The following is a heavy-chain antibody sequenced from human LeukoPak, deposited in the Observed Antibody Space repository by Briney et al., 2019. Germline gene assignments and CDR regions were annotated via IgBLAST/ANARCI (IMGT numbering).Heavy chain of an antibody. CDR2: INPNSGGT. V-gene: IGHV1-2*02. D-gene: IGHD5-18*01. J-gene: IGHJ4*02. CDR3: ARDKRTAMVLPDY. CDR1: GYTFTGYY. Sequence: ASVRVSCKASGYTFTGYYMHWVRHAPGQGLEWMGWINPNSGGTNYAQKFQGRVTMTRDTSISTAYMELSRLRSDDTAVYYCARDKRTAMVLPDYWGQGTLVTVSS.